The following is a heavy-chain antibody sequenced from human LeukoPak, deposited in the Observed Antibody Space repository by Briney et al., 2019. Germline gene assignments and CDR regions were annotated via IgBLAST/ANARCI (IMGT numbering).Heavy chain of an antibody. J-gene: IGHJ4*02. Sequence: GGSLRLSCAASGFTFNNYWMHWIRQAPGKGLVWVSRINSDGSSTSYADSVKGRFTISRDNAKNALYLQMNSLRAEDTAVYYCAREFDYYDSSGYVDYWGQGTLVTVSS. V-gene: IGHV3-74*01. CDR3: AREFDYYDSSGYVDY. CDR2: INSDGSST. CDR1: GFTFNNYW. D-gene: IGHD3-22*01.